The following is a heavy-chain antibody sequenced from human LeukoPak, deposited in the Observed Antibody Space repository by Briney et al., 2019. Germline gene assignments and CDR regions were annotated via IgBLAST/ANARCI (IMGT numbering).Heavy chain of an antibody. V-gene: IGHV4-39*07. Sequence: SETLSLTCTVSGGSISSSSYYWGWIRQPPGKGLEWIGSIYYSGSTYYNPSLKSRVTISVDTSKNQFSLKLSSVTAADTAVYYCARGTPTYDFWSGYYTAAFDYWGQGTLVTVSS. D-gene: IGHD3-3*01. CDR1: GGSISSSSYY. J-gene: IGHJ4*02. CDR2: IYYSGST. CDR3: ARGTPTYDFWSGYYTAAFDY.